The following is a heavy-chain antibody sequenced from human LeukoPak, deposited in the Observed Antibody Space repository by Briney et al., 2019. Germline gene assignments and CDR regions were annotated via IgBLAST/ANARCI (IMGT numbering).Heavy chain of an antibody. CDR1: GFTFSSYW. J-gene: IGHJ4*02. V-gene: IGHV3-74*01. Sequence: GGSLRLSCAASGFTFSSYWMHWVRQAPGKGLVWVSRINSDGSSTSYADSVKGRFTISRDNAKNTLYLQMNSLRPEDTAVYYCAKASGFCSSSSCPPDFWGQGTLVTVSS. CDR3: AKASGFCSSSSCPPDF. D-gene: IGHD2-2*01. CDR2: INSDGSST.